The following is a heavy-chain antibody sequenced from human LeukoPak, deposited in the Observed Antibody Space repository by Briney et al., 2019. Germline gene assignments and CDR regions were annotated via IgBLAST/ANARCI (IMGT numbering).Heavy chain of an antibody. CDR1: GGSISSGDYY. D-gene: IGHD3-22*01. J-gene: IGHJ4*02. Sequence: SETLSLTCTVSGGSISSGDYYWSWIRQPPGKGLEWIGYIYYSGSTYYNPSLKSRVTISVDTSKNQFSLKLSSVTAADTAVYYCARDLYYDSSGYLNWGQGTLVTVSS. CDR3: ARDLYYDSSGYLN. CDR2: IYYSGST. V-gene: IGHV4-30-4*08.